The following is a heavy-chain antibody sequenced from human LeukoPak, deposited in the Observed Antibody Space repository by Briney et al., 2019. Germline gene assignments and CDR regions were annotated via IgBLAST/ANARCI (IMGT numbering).Heavy chain of an antibody. D-gene: IGHD2-15*01. CDR2: IIPILGIA. V-gene: IGHV1-69*04. CDR1: GGTFSSYA. J-gene: IGHJ4*02. Sequence: SVKVSCKASGGTFSSYAISWVRQAPGQGLEWMGRIIPILGIANYAQKFQGRVTITADKSTSTAYMELRSLRSDDTAVYYCARDDCSGGSCYLGLYWGQGTLVTVSS. CDR3: ARDDCSGGSCYLGLY.